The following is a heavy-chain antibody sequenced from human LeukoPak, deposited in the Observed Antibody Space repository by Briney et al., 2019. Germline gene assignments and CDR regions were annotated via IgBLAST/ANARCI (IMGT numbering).Heavy chain of an antibody. Sequence: ASVKVSCKASGYTFTGYYMHWMRQAPGQGLEWMGWINPNSGGTNYAQKFQGRVTMTRDTSISTAYMELSRLRSDDTAVYYCARDRDSSGWYLPETYGMDVWGQGATVTVSS. V-gene: IGHV1-2*02. J-gene: IGHJ6*02. CDR1: GYTFTGYY. CDR2: INPNSGGT. D-gene: IGHD6-19*01. CDR3: ARDRDSSGWYLPETYGMDV.